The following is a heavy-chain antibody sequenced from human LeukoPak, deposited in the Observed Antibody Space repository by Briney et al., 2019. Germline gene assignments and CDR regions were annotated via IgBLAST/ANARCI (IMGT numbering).Heavy chain of an antibody. D-gene: IGHD3-22*01. J-gene: IGHJ4*02. Sequence: SQTLSLTCTVSGGSISSGGYYWSWIRQHPGKGLEWIGYIYYSGITYYHPSLKSRVTISVDTSKNQFSLKLSSVTVADTAVYYCARGGYYYDNSGYATFDYWGQGTLVTVSS. CDR2: IYYSGIT. CDR3: ARGGYYYDNSGYATFDY. CDR1: GGSISSGGYY. V-gene: IGHV4-31*03.